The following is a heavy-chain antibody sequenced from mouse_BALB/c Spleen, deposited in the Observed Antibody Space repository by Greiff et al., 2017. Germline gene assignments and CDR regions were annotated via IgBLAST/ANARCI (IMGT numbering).Heavy chain of an antibody. D-gene: IGHD2-14*01. CDR3: ASHRYDVGWYFDV. CDR1: GFTFSDYY. Sequence: EVKLVESGGGLVKPGGSLKLSCAASGFTFSDYYMYWVRQTPEKRLEWVATISDGGSYTYYPDSVKGRFTISRDNAKNNLYLQMSSLKSEDTAMYYCASHRYDVGWYFDVWGAGTTVTVSS. V-gene: IGHV5-4*02. CDR2: ISDGGSYT. J-gene: IGHJ1*01.